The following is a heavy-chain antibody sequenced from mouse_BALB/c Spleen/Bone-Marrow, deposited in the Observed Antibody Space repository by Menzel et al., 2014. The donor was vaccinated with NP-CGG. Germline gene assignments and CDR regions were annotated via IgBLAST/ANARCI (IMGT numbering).Heavy chain of an antibody. D-gene: IGHD1-1*01. Sequence: VQLKESGGGLVQPGGSLRLSCATSGFTFTDYYMNWVRQPPGKALEWLGFIRNKANGYTTEFSASVKGRFTISRDNSQSILYLQMNTLRAEDSATYYCARDIGGITLDYWGQGTTLTVSS. CDR1: GFTFTDYY. J-gene: IGHJ2*01. V-gene: IGHV7-3*02. CDR3: ARDIGGITLDY. CDR2: IRNKANGYTT.